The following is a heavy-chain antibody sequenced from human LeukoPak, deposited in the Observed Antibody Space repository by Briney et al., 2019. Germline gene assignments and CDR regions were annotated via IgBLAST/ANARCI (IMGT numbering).Heavy chain of an antibody. J-gene: IGHJ3*02. Sequence: GGSLRLSCAASGFTFYDYAMHWVRQAPGKGLEWVSLISGDGGSTYYADSVKGRFTISRDNSKISLYVQMHSLRTEDTALYFCARTYYYHSAGPLDGFDIWGQGTMVTVPS. V-gene: IGHV3-43*02. CDR1: GFTFYDYA. D-gene: IGHD3-22*01. CDR3: ARTYYYHSAGPLDGFDI. CDR2: ISGDGGST.